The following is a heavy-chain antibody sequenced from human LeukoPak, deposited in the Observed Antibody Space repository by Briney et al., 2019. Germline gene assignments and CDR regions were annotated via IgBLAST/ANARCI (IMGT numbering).Heavy chain of an antibody. J-gene: IGHJ4*02. D-gene: IGHD5-24*01. Sequence: GGSLRLSCVASGFILSRYYMSWVRQTPGKGLEWVALSYSGGSTYYADSVKGRFTISRDNSKKMLFLQMNSLGADDTGVYYCARGPDVDGYIHAPFDSWGQGTLVTVSS. V-gene: IGHV3-53*01. CDR2: SYSGGST. CDR3: ARGPDVDGYIHAPFDS. CDR1: GFILSRYY.